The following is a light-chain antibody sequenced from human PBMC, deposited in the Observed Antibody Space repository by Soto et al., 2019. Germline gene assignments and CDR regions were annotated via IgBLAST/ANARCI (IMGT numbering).Light chain of an antibody. V-gene: IGKV3-15*01. CDR3: QQYSNWPLT. CDR2: GAS. CDR1: QSLSSD. J-gene: IGKJ4*01. Sequence: EIVMTQSPVTLSVSPGESATLSCRASQSLSSDLAWYQQKGGQAPRLLIYGASTRATGIPARFSGSGSGTEFTLTISSLQSEDYAVYYCQQYSNWPLTFGGGTKVEIK.